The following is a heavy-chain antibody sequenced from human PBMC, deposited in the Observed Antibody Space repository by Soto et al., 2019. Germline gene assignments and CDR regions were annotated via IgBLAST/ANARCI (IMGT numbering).Heavy chain of an antibody. V-gene: IGHV3-74*01. Sequence: WGSLRLSCAASGFTFNNYWIHLFRQSPGKGLVWVSRIKTDGSVTTYADSVKGRFTISRDNAKNTLYLQMNSLRDEDTAVYFCARDGAAVGIHYDYWGQGTLVTVSS. CDR2: IKTDGSVT. D-gene: IGHD6-13*01. J-gene: IGHJ4*02. CDR3: ARDGAAVGIHYDY. CDR1: GFTFNNYW.